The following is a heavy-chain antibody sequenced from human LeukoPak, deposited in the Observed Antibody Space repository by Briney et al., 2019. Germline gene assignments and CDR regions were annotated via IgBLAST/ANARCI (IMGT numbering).Heavy chain of an antibody. Sequence: SETLSLTCAVYGGSFSGYYWSWIRQPPGKGLEWIGEINHSGSTNYNPSLKSRVTISVDTSKNQFSLKLSSVTAADTAVYYCARGSKVRAAGRRSWFDPWGQGTLVTVSS. D-gene: IGHD6-13*01. V-gene: IGHV4-34*01. J-gene: IGHJ5*02. CDR1: GGSFSGYY. CDR2: INHSGST. CDR3: ARGSKVRAAGRRSWFDP.